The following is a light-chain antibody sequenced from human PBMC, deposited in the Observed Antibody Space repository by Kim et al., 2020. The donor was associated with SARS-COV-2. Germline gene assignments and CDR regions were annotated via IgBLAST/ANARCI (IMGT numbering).Light chain of an antibody. Sequence: QSALTQPASVSGSPGQSITISCTGTSSDVGGYNYVSWYQQHPGKAPKLMIYDVSKRPSGVSNRFSGSKSGNTASLIISGLQAEDEADYYCSSYTSSSTFPYVFGTGTKVTVL. CDR2: DVS. V-gene: IGLV2-14*01. CDR1: SSDVGGYNY. J-gene: IGLJ1*01. CDR3: SSYTSSSTFPYV.